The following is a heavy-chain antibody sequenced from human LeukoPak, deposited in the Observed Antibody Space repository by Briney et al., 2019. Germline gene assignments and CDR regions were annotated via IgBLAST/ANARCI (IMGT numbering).Heavy chain of an antibody. V-gene: IGHV3-7*05. J-gene: IGHJ4*02. CDR1: GFTFSSYW. CDR2: IRQDGSEK. D-gene: IGHD3-22*01. CDR3: ARDTGSYYYDSSGYPHFDY. Sequence: GGSLRLSCAASGFTFSSYWMSWVRQAPGKGLEWVANIRQDGSEKYYVDSVKGRFTISRDNAKNSLYLQMNSLRAEDTAVYYCARDTGSYYYDSSGYPHFDYWGQGTLVTVSS.